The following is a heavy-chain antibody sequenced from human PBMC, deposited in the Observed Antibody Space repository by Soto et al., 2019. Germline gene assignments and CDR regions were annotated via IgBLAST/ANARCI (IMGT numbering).Heavy chain of an antibody. CDR3: ARQDVLRFLEWPNWFDP. J-gene: IGHJ5*02. Sequence: SETLSLTCTVSGGSISIGGYYWSWIRQHPGKGLEWIGYIYYSGSTYYNPSLKSRVTISVDTSKNQFSLKLSSVTAADTAVYYCARQDVLRFLEWPNWFDPWGQGTLVTVSS. D-gene: IGHD3-3*01. V-gene: IGHV4-31*03. CDR1: GGSISIGGYY. CDR2: IYYSGST.